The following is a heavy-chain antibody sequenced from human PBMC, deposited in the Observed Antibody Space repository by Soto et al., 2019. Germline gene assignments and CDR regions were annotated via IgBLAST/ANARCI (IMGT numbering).Heavy chain of an antibody. D-gene: IGHD3-16*01. J-gene: IGHJ6*02. Sequence: ASVKVSCKASGGTFSSYAISWVRQAPGQGLEWMGGIIPIFATANYAQKFQGRVMITVDESTSTAYMELRSLRSDDTAVYYCAREHTGGEVGMDVWGQGTTVTVSS. CDR1: GGTFSSYA. CDR3: AREHTGGEVGMDV. V-gene: IGHV1-69*13. CDR2: IIPIFATA.